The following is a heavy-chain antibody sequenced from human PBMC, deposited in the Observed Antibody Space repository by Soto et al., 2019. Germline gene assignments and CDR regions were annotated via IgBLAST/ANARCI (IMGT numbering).Heavy chain of an antibody. CDR1: GFTFTRYI. CDR2: ISSTTNYM. CDR3: ARESEDLTSNFDY. J-gene: IGHJ4*02. Sequence: PGGSLRLSCAASGFTFTRYIMNWVRQAPGKGLEWVSSISSTTNYMYYGDSMKGRFTISRDNAKNSLYLEMNSLRAEATAVYYCARESEDLTSNFDYWGQGTLVTVSS. V-gene: IGHV3-21*06.